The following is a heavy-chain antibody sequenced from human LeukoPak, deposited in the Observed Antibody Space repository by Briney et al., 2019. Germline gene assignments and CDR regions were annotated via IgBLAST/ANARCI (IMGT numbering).Heavy chain of an antibody. CDR3: AKPQYYYDSTGYGAFDI. Sequence: GGSLRLSCAAPGFTFSSYAMSWVRQAPGKGLEWVSAISGSGGSTYYADSVKGRFTISRDNSKNTLYLQMNSLRAEDTAVYYCAKPQYYYDSTGYGAFDIWGPGTMVTVSS. CDR2: ISGSGGST. CDR1: GFTFSSYA. J-gene: IGHJ3*02. V-gene: IGHV3-23*01. D-gene: IGHD3-22*01.